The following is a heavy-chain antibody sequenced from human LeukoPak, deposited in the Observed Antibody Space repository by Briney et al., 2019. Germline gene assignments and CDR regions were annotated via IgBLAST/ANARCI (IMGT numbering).Heavy chain of an antibody. CDR3: ARGDYYYDSSGYYRPDAFDI. V-gene: IGHV4-59*11. CDR1: GGSISSHY. D-gene: IGHD3-22*01. Sequence: SETLSLTCTVSGGSISSHYWSWIRQPPGKGLEWIGYIYYSGSTNYNPSLKSRVTISVNTSKNQFSLKLSPVTAGGDGGEYCARGDYYYDSSGYYRPDAFDIWGQGTMVTVSS. J-gene: IGHJ3*02. CDR2: IYYSGST.